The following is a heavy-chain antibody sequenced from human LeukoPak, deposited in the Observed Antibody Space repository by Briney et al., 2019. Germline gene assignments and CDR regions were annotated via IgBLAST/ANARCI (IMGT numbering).Heavy chain of an antibody. CDR3: ARGRAAREDFFDY. V-gene: IGHV3-23*01. Sequence: GGSLRLSCAASEFTFSSYAMNWVRQAPGKGLEWVSSISGRGGSTYYADTVKGRFTISRDNSKNTLYLQMNSLRAEDTAVYYCARGRAAREDFFDYWGQGILVIVSS. CDR2: ISGRGGST. D-gene: IGHD6-6*01. J-gene: IGHJ4*02. CDR1: EFTFSSYA.